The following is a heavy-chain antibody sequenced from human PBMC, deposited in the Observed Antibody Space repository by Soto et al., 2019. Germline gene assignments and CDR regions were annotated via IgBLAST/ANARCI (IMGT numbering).Heavy chain of an antibody. CDR2: IYYSGST. CDR1: GGTVKGSV. CDR3: ARDPYSSGWR. V-gene: IGHV4-59*02. D-gene: IGHD6-19*01. J-gene: IGHJ4*02. Sequence: TSAACGGTVKGSVFTWNRKNKGKELEWIGNIYYSGSTNYNPSLKSRVTISVDTSKNQFSLKLSSVTAADTAVYYCARDPYSSGWRWGQGTLVTVSS.